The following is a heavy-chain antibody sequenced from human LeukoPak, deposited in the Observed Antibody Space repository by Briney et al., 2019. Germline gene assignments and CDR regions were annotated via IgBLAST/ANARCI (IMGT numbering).Heavy chain of an antibody. CDR3: ARGVWQRLVFFVY. Sequence: QPGRSLRLSCAASGFTVSSNYMSWVRQAPGKGLEWVSVIYSGGSTYYADSVKGRFTISRDNSQNTLYLQMNSLRAEDTAVYYCARGVWQRLVFFVYWGEGALVTVSS. CDR2: IYSGGST. J-gene: IGHJ4*02. V-gene: IGHV3-66*01. CDR1: GFTVSSNY. D-gene: IGHD6-13*01.